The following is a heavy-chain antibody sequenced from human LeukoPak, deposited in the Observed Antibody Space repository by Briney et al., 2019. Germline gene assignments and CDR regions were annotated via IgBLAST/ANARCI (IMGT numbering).Heavy chain of an antibody. Sequence: SETLSLTCTVSGGSIISSSYYWGWIRQPPGKGLEWIGSIYYSGSTYYNPPLKSRVTISIDTSKNQFSLKLSSVTAADTAVYYCARQPGGGFDYWGQGTLVTVSS. J-gene: IGHJ4*02. CDR1: GGSIISSSYY. D-gene: IGHD3-16*01. V-gene: IGHV4-39*01. CDR2: IYYSGST. CDR3: ARQPGGGFDY.